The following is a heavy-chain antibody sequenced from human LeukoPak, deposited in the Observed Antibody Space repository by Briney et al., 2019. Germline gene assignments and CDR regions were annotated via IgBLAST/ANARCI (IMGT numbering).Heavy chain of an antibody. V-gene: IGHV4-59*11. CDR2: ISYSGST. J-gene: IGHJ4*02. CDR1: GGSISSHY. Sequence: SSETLSLTCSVSGGSISSHYWSWIRQLPGQRLEWDGYISYSGSTNYNPSLKSRVTISVDTSKTQFSLKLNSVTAADTAIYYCVRGGDDNAMWRYYFDYWGQGTVVSVSA. D-gene: IGHD2-21*01. CDR3: VRGGDDNAMWRYYFDY.